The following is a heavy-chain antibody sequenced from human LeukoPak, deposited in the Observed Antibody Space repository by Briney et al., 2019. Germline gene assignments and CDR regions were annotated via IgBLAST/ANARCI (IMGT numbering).Heavy chain of an antibody. CDR3: ARRFKDTAHFVFDI. D-gene: IGHD5-18*01. Sequence: PSETLSLTCRVSGVSISSGSNYWGWIRQPPGKTLEWIGSIYSSGSTYYNPSLKSRVTISVDTSKNQFSLKLSSVTAADTAVYYCARRFKDTAHFVFDIWGQGTMVTVSS. CDR2: IYSSGST. J-gene: IGHJ3*02. CDR1: GVSISSGSNY. V-gene: IGHV4-39*01.